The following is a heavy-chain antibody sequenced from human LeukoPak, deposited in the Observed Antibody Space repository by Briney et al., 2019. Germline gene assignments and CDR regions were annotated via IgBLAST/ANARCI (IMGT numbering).Heavy chain of an antibody. CDR1: GYTFTGYY. J-gene: IGHJ5*02. CDR2: INPNSGGT. Sequence: ASVKVSCKASGYTFTGYYMHWVRQAPGQGLEWMGWINPNSGGTNYAQKFQGRVTMTRDTSISTAYMELSRLRSDDTAVYYCARGDDALRFLEWLPIGWFDPWGQGTLVTVSS. CDR3: ARGDDALRFLEWLPIGWFDP. V-gene: IGHV1-2*02. D-gene: IGHD3-3*01.